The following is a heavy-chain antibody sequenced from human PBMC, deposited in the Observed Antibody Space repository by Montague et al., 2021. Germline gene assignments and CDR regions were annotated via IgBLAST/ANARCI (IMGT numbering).Heavy chain of an antibody. V-gene: IGHV4-39*01. CDR1: GDSISSKGNF. Sequence: SETLSLTCSVSGDSISSKGNFWGWIRQPPGKGLEWIGVLDYSGTTYYSPSLRSRVTISVDTSKSQFSLKVTAVTAADTAVYYCARHRSRHRSMAFVASDHYFYMDVWGKGTTVAVSS. CDR2: LDYSGTT. CDR3: ARHRSRHRSMAFVASDHYFYMDV. D-gene: IGHD2/OR15-2a*01. J-gene: IGHJ6*03.